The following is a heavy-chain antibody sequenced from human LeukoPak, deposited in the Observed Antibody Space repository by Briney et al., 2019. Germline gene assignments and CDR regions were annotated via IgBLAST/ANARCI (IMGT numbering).Heavy chain of an antibody. CDR1: GYTFTSYA. Sequence: GASVKVSCKASGYTFTSYAMHWVRQAPGQRLEWMGWINAGNGNTKCSQKFQGRVTITRDTSASTAYMELSRLRSDDTAVYYCARDPGVFTMVRDPPFYYMDVWGKGTTVTVSS. CDR2: INAGNGNT. CDR3: ARDPGVFTMVRDPPFYYMDV. D-gene: IGHD3-10*01. J-gene: IGHJ6*03. V-gene: IGHV1-3*01.